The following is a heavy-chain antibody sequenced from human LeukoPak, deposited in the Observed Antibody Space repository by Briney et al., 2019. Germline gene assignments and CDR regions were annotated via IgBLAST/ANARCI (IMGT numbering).Heavy chain of an antibody. D-gene: IGHD3-10*01. V-gene: IGHV1-2*02. J-gene: IGHJ6*03. CDR1: GYTFTGYY. CDR2: INPNSGGT. CDR3: ARGSGYGSGSYYNALFAGYYYMDV. Sequence: GASVKVSCKASGYTFTGYYMHRVRQAPGQGLEWMGWINPNSGGTNYAQKFQGRVTMTRDTSISTAYMELSRLRSDDTAVYYCARGSGYGSGSYYNALFAGYYYMDVWGKGTTVTVSS.